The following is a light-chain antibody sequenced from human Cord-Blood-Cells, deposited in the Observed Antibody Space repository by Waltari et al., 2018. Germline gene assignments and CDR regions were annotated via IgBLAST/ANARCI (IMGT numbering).Light chain of an antibody. J-gene: IGLJ1*01. CDR1: SSDVGGYNY. Sequence: QSALTQPASVSGSPGQSITISCTGTSSDVGGYNYVSWYQQHPGKAPKLMIYEVSNRPSGVSNRFSGSKSGNTDSLTISGLQAEDEADYYCSSYTSSSTHYVFGTGTKVTVL. V-gene: IGLV2-14*01. CDR3: SSYTSSSTHYV. CDR2: EVS.